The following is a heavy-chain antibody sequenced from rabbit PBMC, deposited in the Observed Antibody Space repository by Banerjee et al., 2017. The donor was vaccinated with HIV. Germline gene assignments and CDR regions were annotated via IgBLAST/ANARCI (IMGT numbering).Heavy chain of an antibody. D-gene: IGHD4-1*01. CDR3: ARNTGWTTGLTL. J-gene: IGHJ6*01. CDR2: IYAGSSGTT. V-gene: IGHV1S40*01. CDR1: GFSFSSSYD. Sequence: QSLEESGGDLVQPEGSLTLTCTASGFSFSSSYDMCWVRQAPGKGLEWIACIYAGSSGTTYYASWAKGRFTISKTSSTTVTLQMTSLTAADTATYFCARNTGWTTGLTLWGPGTLVTVS.